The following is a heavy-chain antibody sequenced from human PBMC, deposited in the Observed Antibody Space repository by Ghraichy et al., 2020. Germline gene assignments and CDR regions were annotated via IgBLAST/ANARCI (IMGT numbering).Heavy chain of an antibody. CDR2: FSDDGINS. CDR1: GFTFSAYS. V-gene: IGHV3-30*04. Sequence: GGSLRLSCAASGFTFSAYSMHWVRQAPGKGLECVAVFSDDGINSYYADSVKGRFTISRDNSKNTLYLQMNSLRAEDTAVYYCARDFNPGTATRFDYWGQGTLVTVSS. J-gene: IGHJ4*02. CDR3: ARDFNPGTATRFDY. D-gene: IGHD1-1*01.